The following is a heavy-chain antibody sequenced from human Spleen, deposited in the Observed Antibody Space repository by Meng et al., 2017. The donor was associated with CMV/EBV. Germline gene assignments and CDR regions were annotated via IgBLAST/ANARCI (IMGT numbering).Heavy chain of an antibody. V-gene: IGHV4-39*07. CDR1: GGSISSSSYY. CDR2: IYYSGST. J-gene: IGHJ5*02. D-gene: IGHD3-16*01. CDR3: ARDRMITFGGVTGYNWFDP. Sequence: SETLSLTCTVSGGSISSSSYYWGWIRQPPGKGLEWIGSIYYSGSTYYNPSLKSRVTISVDTSKNQFSLKLSSVTAADTAVYYCARDRMITFGGVTGYNWFDPWGQGTLVTVSS.